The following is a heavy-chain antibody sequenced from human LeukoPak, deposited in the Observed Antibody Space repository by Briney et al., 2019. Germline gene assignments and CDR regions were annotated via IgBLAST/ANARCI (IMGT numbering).Heavy chain of an antibody. Sequence: GGSLRLSCAASGFSFSSYNMNWVRQAPGKGLEWVSSISSSSSYIYYADSVKGRFTISRDNAKNSLYLQMNSLRAEDTAVYYCASGLGAVVVLAARTSLTDYWGQGTLVTVSS. CDR2: ISSSSSYI. J-gene: IGHJ4*02. V-gene: IGHV3-21*01. CDR1: GFSFSSYN. D-gene: IGHD2-2*01. CDR3: ASGLGAVVVLAARTSLTDY.